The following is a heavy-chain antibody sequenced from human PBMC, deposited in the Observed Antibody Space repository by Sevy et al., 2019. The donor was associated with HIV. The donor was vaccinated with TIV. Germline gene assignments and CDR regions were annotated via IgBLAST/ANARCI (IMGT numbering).Heavy chain of an antibody. CDR2: TRNKADSYTT. V-gene: IGHV3-72*01. D-gene: IGHD6-13*01. CDR1: GFTFSDHY. Sequence: GGSLRLSCAASGFTFSDHYMEWVRQAPGKGMEWVGRTRNKADSYTTEHAASVKGRFTISRDDSKNSLDLQMNSLKTEDTAVYYCATHAGIAAAGRVFDYWGQGSLVTVSS. CDR3: ATHAGIAAAGRVFDY. J-gene: IGHJ4*02.